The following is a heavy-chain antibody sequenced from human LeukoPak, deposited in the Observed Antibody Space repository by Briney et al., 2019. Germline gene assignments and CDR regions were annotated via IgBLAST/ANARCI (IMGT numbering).Heavy chain of an antibody. V-gene: IGHV3-23*01. CDR3: TKGSRGTYDY. CDR2: ITESGGRT. Sequence: GGSLRLSCAASGFTFSSFAMTWVRQAPGKGLEWVSSITESGGRTYYADSVKGRLTISRDNSRNTVYLQLNSLRVEDTAVYYCTKGSRGTYDYWGQGTLVTVSS. CDR1: GFTFSSFA. J-gene: IGHJ4*02.